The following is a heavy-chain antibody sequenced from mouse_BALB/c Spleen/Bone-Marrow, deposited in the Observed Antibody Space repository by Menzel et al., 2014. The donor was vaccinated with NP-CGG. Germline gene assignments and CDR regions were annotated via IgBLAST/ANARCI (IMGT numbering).Heavy chain of an antibody. CDR2: IDPANGNT. CDR1: GFNIKDTY. CDR3: ARYYYGTLLDY. J-gene: IGHJ2*01. V-gene: IGHV14-3*02. Sequence: EVQLVESGAKLVKSGASVKLSCTASGFNIKDTYMHWVKQRPEQGLEWIGRIDPANGNTKYDPKFQGKATITADTSSNTAYLQLSSLTSEDTAVYYCARYYYGTLLDYWGQGTTLTVSS. D-gene: IGHD1-1*01.